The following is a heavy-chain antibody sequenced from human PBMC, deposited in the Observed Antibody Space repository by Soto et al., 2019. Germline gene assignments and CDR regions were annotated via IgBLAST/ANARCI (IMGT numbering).Heavy chain of an antibody. Sequence: QVQLQESGPGLVKPSETLSLTCTVSGGSISSYYWSWIRQPPGKGLEWIGYIYYSGTTNYNPSLKRRCTISVAPSKNQSPLKLGSVTAADTAVYYCARQGGELTGWGQGTLVTVSS. D-gene: IGHD3-16*01. CDR2: IYYSGTT. CDR1: GGSISSYY. J-gene: IGHJ4*02. CDR3: ARQGGELTG. V-gene: IGHV4-59*01.